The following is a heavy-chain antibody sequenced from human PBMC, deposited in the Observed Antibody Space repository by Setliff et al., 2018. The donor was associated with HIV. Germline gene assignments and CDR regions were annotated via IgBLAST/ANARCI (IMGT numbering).Heavy chain of an antibody. CDR2: ISAYNGKT. D-gene: IGHD6-19*01. J-gene: IGHJ4*02. Sequence: ASVKVSCKAYGYTFTSFGISWVRQAPGQGLEWMGWISAYNGKTNYAQKFQGRATMTTDTSTNTAYMELRSLRSDDTAMYYCARKYTGGPLDYWSQGTLVTVSS. CDR1: GYTFTSFG. CDR3: ARKYTGGPLDY. V-gene: IGHV1-18*01.